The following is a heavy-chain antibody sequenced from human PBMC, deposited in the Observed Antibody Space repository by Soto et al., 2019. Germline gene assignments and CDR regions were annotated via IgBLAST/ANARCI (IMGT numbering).Heavy chain of an antibody. D-gene: IGHD3-9*01. Sequence: PSETLSLTCTVSGGSISSGDYYWSWIRQPPGKGLEWIGYIYYSGSTYYNPSLKSRVTISVDTSKNQFSLKLSSVTAADTAVYYCARWVRFDWLSNVSWFDPWGQGTLVTAPQ. V-gene: IGHV4-30-4*01. CDR1: GGSISSGDYY. J-gene: IGHJ5*02. CDR3: ARWVRFDWLSNVSWFDP. CDR2: IYYSGST.